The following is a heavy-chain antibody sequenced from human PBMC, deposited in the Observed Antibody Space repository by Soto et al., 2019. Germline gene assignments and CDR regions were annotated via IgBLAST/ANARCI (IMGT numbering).Heavy chain of an antibody. CDR2: ISYDGSNK. Sequence: ESGGGEVQPGRSLRLSCAASGFTFSSYAMHWVRQAPGKGLEWVAVISYDGSNKYYADSVKGRFTISRDNSKNTLYLQMNSLRAEDTAVYYCARDRLRYNWNDFPYYYYGMDVWGQGTTVTVSS. CDR3: ARDRLRYNWNDFPYYYYGMDV. CDR1: GFTFSSYA. V-gene: IGHV3-30-3*01. D-gene: IGHD1-1*01. J-gene: IGHJ6*02.